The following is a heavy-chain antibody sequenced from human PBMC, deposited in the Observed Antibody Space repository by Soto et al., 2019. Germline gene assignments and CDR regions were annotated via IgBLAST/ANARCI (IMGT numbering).Heavy chain of an antibody. CDR3: ARDPPHGGTSSWDADS. V-gene: IGHV3-21*01. Sequence: EVRLVASGGGLVKPGGSLRLSCEASGFIFTTNSMNWVRQVPGKGLQWLSSISSSGTFKSYGDSVKGRFTISRDNAKNSLFLQMNNLSGEDTRLYYCARDPPHGGTSSWDADSWGPGTLVTVSS. CDR1: GFIFTTNS. J-gene: IGHJ4*02. D-gene: IGHD2-15*01. CDR2: ISSSGTFK.